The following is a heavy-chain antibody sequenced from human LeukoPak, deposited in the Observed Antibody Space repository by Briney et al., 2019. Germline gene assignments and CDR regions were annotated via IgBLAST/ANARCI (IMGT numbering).Heavy chain of an antibody. CDR3: AREGDIDYDSSGYYPDY. CDR1: GYNFVTYN. D-gene: IGHD3-22*01. J-gene: IGHJ4*02. V-gene: IGHV1-18*01. CDR2: IATYSGYT. Sequence: GASVKVSCKPSGYNFVTYNIAWVRQAPGQGLEWMGGIATYSGYTNYAQKVQGRATVTRDISTSTVYMELSSLRSEDTAVYYCAREGDIDYDSSGYYPDYWGQGTLVTVSS.